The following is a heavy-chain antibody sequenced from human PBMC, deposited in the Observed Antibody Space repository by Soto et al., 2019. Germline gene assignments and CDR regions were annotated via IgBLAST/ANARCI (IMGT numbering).Heavy chain of an antibody. Sequence: LSLTCAVSGYSISSGYYWGWIRQPPGKGLEWIGSIYHSGSTYYNPSLKSRVTISVDTSKNQFSLKLSSVTAADTAVYYCARDQRVLTLRYYYYYYGMVVWGQGTTVTVSS. CDR2: IYHSGST. J-gene: IGHJ6*02. CDR1: GYSISSGYY. V-gene: IGHV4-38-2*02. D-gene: IGHD3-9*01. CDR3: ARDQRVLTLRYYYYYYGMVV.